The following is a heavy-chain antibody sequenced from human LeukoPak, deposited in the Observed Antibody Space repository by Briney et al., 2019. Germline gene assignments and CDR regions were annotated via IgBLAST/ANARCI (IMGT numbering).Heavy chain of an antibody. D-gene: IGHD3-22*01. J-gene: IGHJ3*01. Sequence: GGSLRLSCAASGFTFSTYAMSWVRQAPGKGLEWVSAISGSGGLTYYADSVKGRFTVSRDNSKNTLYLQMSSLRADDTAVYFCAKRPRDSSGYYLGAFDGWGQGTTVTVSS. V-gene: IGHV3-23*01. CDR3: AKRPRDSSGYYLGAFDG. CDR1: GFTFSTYA. CDR2: ISGSGGLT.